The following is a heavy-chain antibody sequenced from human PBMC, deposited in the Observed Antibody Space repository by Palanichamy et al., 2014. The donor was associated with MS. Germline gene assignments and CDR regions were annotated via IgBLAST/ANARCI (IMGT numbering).Heavy chain of an antibody. Sequence: EVQLVESGGGLVQPGESLRLSCAASGVTLSDYHMDWVRPGSRKGLEWLGRTRNKANSYTTQYAASVKGRFTISRDDSKNSLYLQMNGLKTEDSAVYYCVRGLNGFDIWGQGTMVTVSS. CDR3: VRGLNGFDI. CDR1: GVTLSDYH. V-gene: IGHV3-72*01. J-gene: IGHJ3*02. CDR2: TRNKANSYTT.